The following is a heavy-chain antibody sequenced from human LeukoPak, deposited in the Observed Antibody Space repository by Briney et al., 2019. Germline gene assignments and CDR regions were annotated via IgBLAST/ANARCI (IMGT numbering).Heavy chain of an antibody. Sequence: ASVKVSCKASGGTFSSYAISWVRQAPGQGLEWMGRIIPILGIANYAQKFQGRVTITADKSTSTAYMELSSLRSEDTAVYYCARVSAAAGILGAFDIWGQGTMVTVSS. J-gene: IGHJ3*02. CDR3: ARVSAAAGILGAFDI. CDR2: IIPILGIA. D-gene: IGHD6-13*01. V-gene: IGHV1-69*04. CDR1: GGTFSSYA.